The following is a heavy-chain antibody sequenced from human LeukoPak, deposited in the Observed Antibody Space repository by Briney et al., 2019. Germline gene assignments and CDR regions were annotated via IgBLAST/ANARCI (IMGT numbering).Heavy chain of an antibody. CDR1: GYTFTNYY. V-gene: IGHV1-2*02. CDR2: INPASAGA. CDR3: ARQLGNYYRAFDY. Sequence: ASVKVSCKPSGYTFTNYYIHWVRQAPGQGPEWVGWINPASAGAAFAPKFQGRVSMTWDSSIPTAYMDLTSLRSDDTAIYYCARQLGNYYRAFDYWGQGTLVTVSS. D-gene: IGHD1-26*01. J-gene: IGHJ4*02.